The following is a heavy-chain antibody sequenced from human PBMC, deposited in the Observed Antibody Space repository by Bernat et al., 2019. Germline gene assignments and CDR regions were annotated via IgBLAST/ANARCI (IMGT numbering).Heavy chain of an antibody. CDR2: ISWDGGST. CDR3: AKDYCGGDCYTYYYYGMDV. Sequence: EVQLVESGGVVVQPGGSLRLSCAASGFTFDDYTMHWVRQAPGKGLEWVSLISWDGGSTYYAASVKGRFNISRDNSKNSLYLQMNSLRTEDTALYYCAKDYCGGDCYTYYYYGMDVWGHGTTVTVSS. D-gene: IGHD2-21*02. CDR1: GFTFDDYT. J-gene: IGHJ6*02. V-gene: IGHV3-43*01.